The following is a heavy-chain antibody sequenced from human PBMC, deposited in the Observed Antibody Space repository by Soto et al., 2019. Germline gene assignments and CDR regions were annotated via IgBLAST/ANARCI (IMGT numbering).Heavy chain of an antibody. J-gene: IGHJ4*02. V-gene: IGHV3-30*18. CDR3: AKGSSGYYYPHLDN. CDR1: GFTFSSYG. Sequence: QVQLVESGGGVVQPGRSLRLSCAASGFTFSSYGMHWVRQAPGKGLEWVAVISNDESNKNYADSVKGRFTVSRDNSKNTLSLQMNSLRAGDTGVYYCAKGSSGYYYPHLDNWGQGTPVTVSS. D-gene: IGHD3-22*01. CDR2: ISNDESNK.